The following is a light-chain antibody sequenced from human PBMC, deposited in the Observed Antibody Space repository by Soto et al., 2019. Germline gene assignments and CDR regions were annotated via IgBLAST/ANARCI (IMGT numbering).Light chain of an antibody. V-gene: IGLV2-23*02. CDR3: CSHAGSRTNWV. J-gene: IGLJ3*02. CDR1: SSDVGSYNL. CDR2: EVS. Sequence: QSALTQPASVSGSPGQSITISCTGTSSDVGSYNLVSWYQQHPGKAPKLIIYEVSERPSGVSYRFSGSKSASTASLTISGLQAEDEGDYYCCSHAGSRTNWVFGGGTKLTVL.